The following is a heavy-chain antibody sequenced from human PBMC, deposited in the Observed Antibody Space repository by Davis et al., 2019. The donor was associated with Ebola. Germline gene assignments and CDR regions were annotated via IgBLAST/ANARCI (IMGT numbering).Heavy chain of an antibody. CDR3: AKMSVLFMDV. V-gene: IGHV3-21*04. CDR2: ISSDSDYI. Sequence: GESLKISCAASGFTFSTYSMSWVRQAPGKALEWVSSISSDSDYIYYADSAKGRFTISRDNAKNSLYLQMNSLRAEDTAVYYCAKMSVLFMDVWGKGTTVTVSS. J-gene: IGHJ6*04. CDR1: GFTFSTYS.